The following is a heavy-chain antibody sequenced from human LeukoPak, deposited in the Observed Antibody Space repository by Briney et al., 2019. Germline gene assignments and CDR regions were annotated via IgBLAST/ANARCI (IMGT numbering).Heavy chain of an antibody. J-gene: IGHJ2*01. CDR1: GGSISSGGYY. Sequence: NPSETLSLTCTVYGGSISSGGYYWSWIRQPPGKGLEWIGYIYHSGSTNYNPSLKSRVTISVDTSKNQFSLKLSSVTAADTAVYYCARHPPESTAMVPYWYFDLWGRGTLVTVSS. V-gene: IGHV4-61*08. CDR2: IYHSGST. D-gene: IGHD5-18*01. CDR3: ARHPPESTAMVPYWYFDL.